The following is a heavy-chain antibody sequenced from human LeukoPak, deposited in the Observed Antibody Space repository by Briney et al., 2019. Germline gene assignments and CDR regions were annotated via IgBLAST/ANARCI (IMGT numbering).Heavy chain of an antibody. J-gene: IGHJ5*02. CDR1: GGSISSSSYY. Sequence: MASETLSLTCTVSGGSISSSSYYWGWIRQPPGKGLEWIGSIYYSGSTYYNPSLKSRVTISVDTSKNQFSLKLSSVTAADTAVYYCARQGKGGQYNWKSLDPWGQGTLVTVSS. CDR3: ARQGKGGQYNWKSLDP. CDR2: IYYSGST. V-gene: IGHV4-39*01. D-gene: IGHD1-20*01.